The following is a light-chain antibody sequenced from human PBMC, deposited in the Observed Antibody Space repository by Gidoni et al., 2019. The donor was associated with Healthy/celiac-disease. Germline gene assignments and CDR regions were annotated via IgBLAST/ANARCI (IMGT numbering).Light chain of an antibody. Sequence: EIVMTQSPANMSVSPGERATLSCRASQSVSSNLAWYQHKPGQAHRLLIYGSSTRATGIQARFSGSVSGTEFTLTISSLQSEDFAVYYCQQYNNWRGTFGQGTKLEIK. V-gene: IGKV3-15*01. CDR1: QSVSSN. CDR3: QQYNNWRGT. J-gene: IGKJ2*02. CDR2: GSS.